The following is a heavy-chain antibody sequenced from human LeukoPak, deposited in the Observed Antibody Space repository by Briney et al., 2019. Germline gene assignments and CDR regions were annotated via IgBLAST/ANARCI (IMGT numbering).Heavy chain of an antibody. D-gene: IGHD3-22*01. J-gene: IGHJ3*02. Sequence: SETLSLTCTVSGGSISSSSYYWGWIRQPPGKGLEWIGSIYYSGSTNYSPSLKSRLTISVDTSKNQFSLKLTSVTAADTAVYYCASFDSSGSHAFDIWGQGTMVTVSS. V-gene: IGHV4-39*07. CDR1: GGSISSSSYY. CDR2: IYYSGST. CDR3: ASFDSSGSHAFDI.